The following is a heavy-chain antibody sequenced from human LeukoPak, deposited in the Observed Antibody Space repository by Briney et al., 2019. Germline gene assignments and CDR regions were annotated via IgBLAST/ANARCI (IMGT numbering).Heavy chain of an antibody. Sequence: GGSLRLSCAASGFTLSSYWMSWGRQAPGKGLEWVANIRQVGSEKYYVDSVKGRSTISRDNALNSLYLQMNSLRPEDTAVYYCARGTAQYCSSTSCSNDYWGQGTLVTVSS. CDR1: GFTLSSYW. V-gene: IGHV3-7*04. D-gene: IGHD2-2*01. J-gene: IGHJ4*02. CDR3: ARGTAQYCSSTSCSNDY. CDR2: IRQVGSEK.